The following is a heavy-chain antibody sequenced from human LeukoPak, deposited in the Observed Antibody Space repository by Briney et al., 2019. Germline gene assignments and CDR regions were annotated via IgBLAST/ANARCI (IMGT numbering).Heavy chain of an antibody. Sequence: PSQTLSLTCTVSGGSISSGGYYWSWIRQHPGKGLEWIGYIYYSGSTYYNPSLKSRVTISVDTSKNQFSLKLSSVTAADTAVYYCARGGRRQQQYYFDYWGQGTLVTVSS. CDR3: ARGGRRQQQYYFDY. CDR1: GGSISSGGYY. CDR2: IYYSGST. D-gene: IGHD6-13*01. J-gene: IGHJ4*02. V-gene: IGHV4-31*03.